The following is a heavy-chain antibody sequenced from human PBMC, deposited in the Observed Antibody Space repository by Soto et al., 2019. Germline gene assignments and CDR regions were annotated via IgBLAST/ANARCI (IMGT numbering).Heavy chain of an antibody. V-gene: IGHV3-15*07. J-gene: IGHJ6*02. D-gene: IGHD1-1*01. CDR2: IKSKTDGGTT. Sequence: GGSLRLSCAASGFTFSNAWMNWVRQAPGKGLEWVGRIKSKTDGGTTDYAAPVKGRFTISRDDSKNTLYLQMNSLKTEDTAVYYCTTQLEPWIYYYYYGMDVWGQGTTVTVSS. CDR3: TTQLEPWIYYYYYGMDV. CDR1: GFTFSNAW.